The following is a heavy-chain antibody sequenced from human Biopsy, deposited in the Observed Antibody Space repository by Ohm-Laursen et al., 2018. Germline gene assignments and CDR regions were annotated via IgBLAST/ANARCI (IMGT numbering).Heavy chain of an antibody. J-gene: IGHJ5*02. CDR3: ATEVVPAGIGGDWLDP. D-gene: IGHD2-2*01. V-gene: IGHV3-21*01. CDR1: GVTLSGYS. CDR2: ISASSSYI. Sequence: SLRLSCAASGVTLSGYSMNWVRQAPGKGLEWVSSISASSSYIYYADSVKGRFTVSKENGKNSLYLHMNSLRAEDTARYYCATEVVPAGIGGDWLDPEGEGRLVTVAS.